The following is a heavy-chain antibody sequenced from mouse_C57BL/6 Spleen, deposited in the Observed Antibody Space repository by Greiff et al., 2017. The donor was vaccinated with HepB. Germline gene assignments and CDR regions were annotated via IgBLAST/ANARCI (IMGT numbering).Heavy chain of an antibody. CDR2: IYPGSGST. D-gene: IGHD1-1*01. CDR1: GYTFTSYW. Sequence: QVQLQQPGAELVKPGASVKMSCKASGYTFTSYWITWVKQRPGQGLEWIGDIYPGSGSTNYNEKFKSKATLTVDTSSSTAYMQLSSLTSEDSAVYYCARESTTVVATGFDYWGQGTTPTVSS. V-gene: IGHV1-55*01. CDR3: ARESTTVVATGFDY. J-gene: IGHJ2*01.